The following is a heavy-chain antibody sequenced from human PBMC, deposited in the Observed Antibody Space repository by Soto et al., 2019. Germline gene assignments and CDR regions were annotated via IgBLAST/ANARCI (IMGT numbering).Heavy chain of an antibody. V-gene: IGHV1-46*01. CDR1: GYTFTSYY. D-gene: IGHD3-22*01. J-gene: IGHJ3*02. Sequence: ASVKVSCKASGYTFTSYYMHWVRQAPGQGLEWMGIINPSGGSTSYAQKFQGRVTMTRDTSTSTVYMELSSLRSEDMAVYYCARGYYYDSSGYYPGAFDIWGQGTMVTVSS. CDR2: INPSGGST. CDR3: ARGYYYDSSGYYPGAFDI.